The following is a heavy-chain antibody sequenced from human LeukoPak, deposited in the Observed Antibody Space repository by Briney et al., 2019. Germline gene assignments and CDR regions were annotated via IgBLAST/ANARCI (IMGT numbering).Heavy chain of an antibody. CDR2: IYYSGST. Sequence: SETLSLTCTVSGGSISSYYWSWIRQPPGKGLGWIGYIYYSGSTNYNPSLKSRVTISVDTSKNQFSLKLSSVTAADTAVYYCARGSGLWDAFDIWGQGTMVTVSS. V-gene: IGHV4-59*01. D-gene: IGHD2-8*02. CDR1: GGSISSYY. CDR3: ARGSGLWDAFDI. J-gene: IGHJ3*02.